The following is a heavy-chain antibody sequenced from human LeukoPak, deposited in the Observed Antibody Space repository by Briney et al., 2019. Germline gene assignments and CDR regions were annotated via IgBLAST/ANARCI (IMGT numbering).Heavy chain of an antibody. V-gene: IGHV3-23*01. D-gene: IGHD4-17*01. J-gene: IGHJ5*02. CDR2: ISGSGGST. Sequence: GGSLRLSCAASGFTFSNYAMSWVRQAPGKGLEWVSAISGSGGSTYYADSVKGRFTISRDNSTNTLYLQMNSLRAEDTAVYYCAKVPGGDYPMSWFDPWGQGTLVTVSS. CDR3: AKVPGGDYPMSWFDP. CDR1: GFTFSNYA.